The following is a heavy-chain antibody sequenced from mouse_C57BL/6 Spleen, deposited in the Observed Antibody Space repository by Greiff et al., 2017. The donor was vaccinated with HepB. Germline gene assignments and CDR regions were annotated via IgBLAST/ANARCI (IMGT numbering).Heavy chain of an antibody. J-gene: IGHJ4*01. CDR3: ARFRYYRGDYYAMDY. V-gene: IGHV5-17*01. CDR2: ISSGSSTI. D-gene: IGHD2-12*01. Sequence: EVHLVESGGGLVKPGGSLKLSCAASGFTFSDYGMHWVRQAPEKGLEWVAYISSGSSTIYYADTVKGRFTISRDNAKNTLFLQMTSLRSEDTAMYYCARFRYYRGDYYAMDYWGQGTSVTVSS. CDR1: GFTFSDYG.